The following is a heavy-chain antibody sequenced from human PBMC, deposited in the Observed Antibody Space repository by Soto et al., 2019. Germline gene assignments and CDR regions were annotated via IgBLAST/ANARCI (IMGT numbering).Heavy chain of an antibody. J-gene: IGHJ5*02. CDR1: GYTFTSYG. Sequence: QVQLVQSGAEVKKPGASVKVSCKASGYTFTSYGISWVRQAPGQGLEWMGWISTYNDNTNYAQKFQGRVTMTTDTTASTAYRELRSLRSDATAVYYWAREGGEVRGVNQNPWGQGTLVTVSS. CDR3: AREGGEVRGVNQNP. D-gene: IGHD3-10*01. V-gene: IGHV1-18*01. CDR2: ISTYNDNT.